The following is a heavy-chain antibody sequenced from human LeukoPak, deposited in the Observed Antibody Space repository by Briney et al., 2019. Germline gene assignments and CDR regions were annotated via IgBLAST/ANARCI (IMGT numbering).Heavy chain of an antibody. D-gene: IGHD3-22*01. J-gene: IGHJ3*02. CDR3: ARDRGNYYDSSGYLDAFDI. CDR1: GGSISSYY. Sequence: SETLSLTCTVSGGSISSYYWSWIRQPPGKGLEWIGYIYYSGSTNYNPSLKSRVTISVDTSKNQFSLKLSSVTAADTAVYYCARDRGNYYDSSGYLDAFDIWGQGTMVTVSS. V-gene: IGHV4-59*01. CDR2: IYYSGST.